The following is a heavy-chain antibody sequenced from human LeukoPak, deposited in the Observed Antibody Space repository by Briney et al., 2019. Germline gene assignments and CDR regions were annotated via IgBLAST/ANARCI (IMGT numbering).Heavy chain of an antibody. CDR1: GGSISSYY. Sequence: PSETLSLTCTVSGGSISSYYWSWIRQPPGKGLEWIGEINHSGSTNYNPSLKSRVTISIDTSKNQFSLKLTSVTAADTAVYYCARERAGLWGQGTLVTVSS. CDR2: INHSGST. D-gene: IGHD6-19*01. CDR3: ARERAGL. J-gene: IGHJ4*02. V-gene: IGHV4-34*01.